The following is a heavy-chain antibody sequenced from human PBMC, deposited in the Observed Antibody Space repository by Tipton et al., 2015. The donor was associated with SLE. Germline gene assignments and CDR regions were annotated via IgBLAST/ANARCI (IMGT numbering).Heavy chain of an antibody. CDR2: IYYSGST. V-gene: IGHV4-39*07. CDR3: AKSSSRRKPLDWFDP. Sequence: TLSLTCTVSGGSLSSSSYYWGWIRQPPGKGLEWIGRIYYSGSTYYNPSLKSRVTISVDTSKNQFSLKLSAVTAADTAVYYCAKSSSRRKPLDWFDPWGQGTLVTVSS. J-gene: IGHJ5*02. D-gene: IGHD6-13*01. CDR1: GGSLSSSSYY.